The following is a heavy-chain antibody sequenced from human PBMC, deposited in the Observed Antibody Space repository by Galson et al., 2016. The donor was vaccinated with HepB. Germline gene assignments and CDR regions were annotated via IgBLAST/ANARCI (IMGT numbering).Heavy chain of an antibody. D-gene: IGHD5-18*01. V-gene: IGHV3-23*01. Sequence: SLRLSCAASGFTFNNYAMSWVRQAPGKGLEWVSGISGSGDSTFYADSVKGRLTISRDNSNNNLYLQMNGLRADDTAVYYCAEDPVRQLWFSGWFDPWGQGTLVTVSS. CDR2: ISGSGDST. CDR1: GFTFNNYA. J-gene: IGHJ5*02. CDR3: AEDPVRQLWFSGWFDP.